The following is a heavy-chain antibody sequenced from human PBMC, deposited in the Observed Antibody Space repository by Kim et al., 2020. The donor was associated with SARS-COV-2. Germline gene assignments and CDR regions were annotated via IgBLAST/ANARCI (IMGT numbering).Heavy chain of an antibody. V-gene: IGHV3-43*02. CDR1: GFTFDDYA. Sequence: GGSLRLSCAASGFTFDDYAMHWVRQAPGKGLEWVSHISGDGGSTYYADSVKGRFTISIDNSKNSLYLQMNSLRTEDTALYYCAGPVGGYHFRLYYYGMDVWGHGTTVTVSS. CDR2: ISGDGGST. J-gene: IGHJ6*02. D-gene: IGHD3-3*01. CDR3: AGPVGGYHFRLYYYGMDV.